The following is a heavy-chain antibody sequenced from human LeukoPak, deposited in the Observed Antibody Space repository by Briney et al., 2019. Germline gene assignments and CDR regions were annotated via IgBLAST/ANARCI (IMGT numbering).Heavy chain of an antibody. J-gene: IGHJ4*02. Sequence: PGGSLRLSCAASGFTVSSNYMSWVRQAPGKGLEWVSVIYSGGSTYYADSVKGRFTISRDNSKNTLYLQMNSLRAEDTAVYYCARVEVESSSSSFDYWGQGTLVTVSS. CDR1: GFTVSSNY. CDR2: IYSGGST. CDR3: ARVEVESSSSSFDY. D-gene: IGHD6-13*01. V-gene: IGHV3-53*01.